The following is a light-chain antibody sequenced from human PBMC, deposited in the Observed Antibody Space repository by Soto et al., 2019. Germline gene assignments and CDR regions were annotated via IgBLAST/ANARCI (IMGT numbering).Light chain of an antibody. Sequence: DVVLTQSPLSLPVTLGLPASISCRSSQSLLYSDGNTYLTWIHQRPGQSPRRLIYNVSHRDSGVPDRFSGSGSDTDFTLTISRVEAEDVGVYYCMQGTHWPPYTFGQGTKLEI. CDR1: QSLLYSDGNTY. CDR3: MQGTHWPPYT. V-gene: IGKV2-30*01. J-gene: IGKJ2*01. CDR2: NVS.